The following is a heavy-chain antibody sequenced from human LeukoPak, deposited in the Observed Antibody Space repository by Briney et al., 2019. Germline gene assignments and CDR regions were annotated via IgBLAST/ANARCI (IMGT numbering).Heavy chain of an antibody. CDR1: GYSFTSYD. J-gene: IGHJ5*02. Sequence: GASVKVSCKTSGYSFTSYDINWVRQATGQGLEWMGWRNPNSGDTGYAQKFQGRVTLTTDTSISTAYMELTSLTSEDTAMYYCTRARGIAAAGRGWFDPWGQGTLVTVSS. V-gene: IGHV1-8*01. CDR2: RNPNSGDT. CDR3: TRARGIAAAGRGWFDP. D-gene: IGHD6-13*01.